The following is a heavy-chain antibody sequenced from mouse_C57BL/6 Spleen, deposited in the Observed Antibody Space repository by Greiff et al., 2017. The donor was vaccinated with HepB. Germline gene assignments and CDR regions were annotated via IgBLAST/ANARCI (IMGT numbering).Heavy chain of an antibody. J-gene: IGHJ4*01. D-gene: IGHD1-3*01. Sequence: QVQLQQPGAELVRPGTSVKLSCKASGYTFTSYWMHWVKQRPGQGLEWIGVIDPSDSYTNYNQKFKGKATLTVDTSSSTAYMQLSSMTSEDSAVYYCAREGWSTKEGDYWGQGTSVTVSS. V-gene: IGHV1-59*01. CDR1: GYTFTSYW. CDR3: AREGWSTKEGDY. CDR2: IDPSDSYT.